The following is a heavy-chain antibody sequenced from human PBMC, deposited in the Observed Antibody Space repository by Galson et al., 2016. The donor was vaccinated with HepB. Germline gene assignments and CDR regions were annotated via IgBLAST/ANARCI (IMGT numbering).Heavy chain of an antibody. CDR2: IFSGGGT. V-gene: IGHV3-53*01. Sequence: SLRLSCAASGFTVDTYHMGWVRQAPGKGLEWVSVIFSGGGTSDADSVRGRFSISRDHSKNTLYLQMNSLGVEDTALYYCGTSSRAWAADAFDIWGQGTMVTVSS. CDR1: GFTVDTYH. J-gene: IGHJ3*02. CDR3: GTSSRAWAADAFDI. D-gene: IGHD6-13*01.